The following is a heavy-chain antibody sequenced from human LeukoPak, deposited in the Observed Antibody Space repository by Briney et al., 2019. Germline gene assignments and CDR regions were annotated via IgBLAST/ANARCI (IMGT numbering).Heavy chain of an antibody. Sequence: PSETLSLTCTVSGGSLSSSSYYWGWLRQPPGTGLEWIGSIYYSGSTYYNPSLKSRVTISVDTSKNQFSLKLSSVTAADTAVYYCARVGATLYGRADWFDRWGQGTLVTVSS. D-gene: IGHD1-26*01. J-gene: IGHJ5*02. CDR1: GGSLSSSSYY. CDR3: ARVGATLYGRADWFDR. CDR2: IYYSGST. V-gene: IGHV4-39*07.